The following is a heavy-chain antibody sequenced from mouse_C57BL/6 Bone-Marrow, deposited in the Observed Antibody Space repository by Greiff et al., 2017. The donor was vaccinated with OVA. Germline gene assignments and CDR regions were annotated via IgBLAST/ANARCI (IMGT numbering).Heavy chain of an antibody. CDR2: ISSGGSYT. D-gene: IGHD2-4*01. V-gene: IGHV5-6*01. CDR3: AKQDDYDEY. Sequence: EVQGVESGGDLVKPGGSLKLSCAASGFTFSSYGMSWVRQTPDKRLEWVATISSGGSYTYYPDSVKGRFTISRDNAKNTLYLQMSSLKSEDTAMYYCAKQDDYDEYWGQGTTLTVSS. J-gene: IGHJ2*01. CDR1: GFTFSSYG.